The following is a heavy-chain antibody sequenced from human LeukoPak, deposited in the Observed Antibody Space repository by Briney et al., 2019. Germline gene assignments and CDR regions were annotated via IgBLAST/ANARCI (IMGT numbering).Heavy chain of an antibody. CDR2: ISSSSSTI. D-gene: IGHD2-2*01. V-gene: IGHV3-48*01. CDR1: GFTFSSYS. CDR3: ARDGGYCSNTSCYYWFDP. Sequence: PGGSLRLSCAASGFTFSSYSMNWVRQAPGKGLGWVSYISSSSSTIYYADSVKGRFTISRDNAKNSLYLQMNNLRAEDTAVYYCARDGGYCSNTSCYYWFDPWGQGTLVTVSS. J-gene: IGHJ5*02.